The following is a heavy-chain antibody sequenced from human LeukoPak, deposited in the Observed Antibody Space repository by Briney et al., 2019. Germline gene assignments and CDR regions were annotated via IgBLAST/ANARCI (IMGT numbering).Heavy chain of an antibody. D-gene: IGHD2-2*01. V-gene: IGHV4-4*08. J-gene: IGHJ4*02. Sequence: SETLSLTCTVSGDSLYYWGWIRQPPGKGLEWIGSVYSTGHTNYNLSLKSRVTMSIDTSKNQFSLRLNSVTAADTAVHYCVRQGTITYAYFDAWGQGVPVTVSS. CDR2: VYSTGHT. CDR3: VRQGTITYAYFDA. CDR1: GDSLYY.